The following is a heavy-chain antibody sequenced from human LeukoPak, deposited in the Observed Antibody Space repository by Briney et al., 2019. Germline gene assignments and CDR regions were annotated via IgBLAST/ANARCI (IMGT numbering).Heavy chain of an antibody. CDR1: GFTFDDYA. CDR3: AKDITYDILTGYYNYFDY. J-gene: IGHJ4*02. CDR2: IGGDGGST. D-gene: IGHD3-9*01. V-gene: IGHV3-43*02. Sequence: GGSLRLSCAASGFTFDDYAMHWVRQAPGKGLEWVSLIGGDGGSTYYADSVKGRFTISRDNSKNSLYLQMNSLRTEDTALYYCAKDITYDILTGYYNYFDYWGQGTLVTVSS.